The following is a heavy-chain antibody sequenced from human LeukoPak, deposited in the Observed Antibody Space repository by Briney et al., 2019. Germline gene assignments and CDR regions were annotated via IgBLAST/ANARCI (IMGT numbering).Heavy chain of an antibody. V-gene: IGHV3-7*03. J-gene: IGHJ3*02. D-gene: IGHD3-10*01. CDR2: IRPDGSEK. CDR3: ARGDYYDSGSFYHDVFDI. CDR1: GGSISSYY. Sequence: ETLSLTCTVSGGSISSYYWSWVRQAPGKGLEWVANIRPDGSEKYYVDSVKGRLTIARDNAKNSLYLQMNSLRAEDTAVYYCARGDYYDSGSFYHDVFDIWGQGTMVTVSS.